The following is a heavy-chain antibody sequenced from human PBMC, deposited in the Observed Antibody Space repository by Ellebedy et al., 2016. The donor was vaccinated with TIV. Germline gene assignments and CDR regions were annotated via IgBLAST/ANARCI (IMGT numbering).Heavy chain of an antibody. V-gene: IGHV1-2*02. CDR1: GYTFSGYY. Sequence: AASVKVSCKASGYTFSGYYIHSLRQAPDQGLEWMGGPNVACTDANYAQRFRERVTMTRDTSISTAYMDLSRLTSDDTAVYYCARSVMKVVTAAPLGYWGQGTLVTVSS. J-gene: IGHJ4*02. CDR2: PNVACTDA. CDR3: ARSVMKVVTAAPLGY. D-gene: IGHD3-22*01.